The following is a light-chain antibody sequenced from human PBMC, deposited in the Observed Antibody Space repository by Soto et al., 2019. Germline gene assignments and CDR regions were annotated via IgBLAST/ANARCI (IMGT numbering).Light chain of an antibody. CDR1: QNIRRN. Sequence: EIVMTQSPATLSVSPGERGTLSCRASQNIRRNLAWYQQKPGQAPRLLIYGASNRATGIPARFTGSGSGTDFTLTISRLEPEDFAVYYCQQCSNWPPTFGQGTRLEIK. V-gene: IGKV3-11*01. CDR3: QQCSNWPPT. J-gene: IGKJ5*01. CDR2: GAS.